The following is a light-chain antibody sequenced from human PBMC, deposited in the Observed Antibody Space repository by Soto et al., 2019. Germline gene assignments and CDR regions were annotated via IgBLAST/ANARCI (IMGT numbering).Light chain of an antibody. CDR2: EVI. CDR1: SGDVGKYNL. V-gene: IGLV2-14*02. CDR3: GGWDDSLSGPV. Sequence: QSALTQPASVSGSPGQSITISCTGTSGDVGKYNLVSWYQQHPGKAPKLMIYEVIKRPSGVPARFSGSKSGTSASLAISGLRSEDEADYYCGGWDDSLSGPVFGGGTKVTVL. J-gene: IGLJ2*01.